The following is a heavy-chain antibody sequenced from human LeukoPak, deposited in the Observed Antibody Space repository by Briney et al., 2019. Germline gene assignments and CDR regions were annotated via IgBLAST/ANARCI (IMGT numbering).Heavy chain of an antibody. J-gene: IGHJ4*02. CDR2: IKTEAEDGTM. CDR3: TSALNLVLGELLGY. Sequence: PGGSLRLSCAASGFIFSKAWMAWVRQAPGKGLEWVGHIKTEAEDGTMDYAAPVKGRFTISRDDAKSTLYLQMNSLNTEDTAVYFCTSALNLVLGELLGYWGQGTLVTVSS. CDR1: GFIFSKAW. V-gene: IGHV3-15*01. D-gene: IGHD3-16*01.